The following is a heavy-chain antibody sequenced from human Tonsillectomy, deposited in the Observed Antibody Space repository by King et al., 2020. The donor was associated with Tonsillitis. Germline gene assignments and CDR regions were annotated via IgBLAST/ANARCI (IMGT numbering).Heavy chain of an antibody. J-gene: IGHJ4*02. CDR3: ARDSGGGRRFGVEKDDS. D-gene: IGHD2-15*01. CDR2: INPTSGCT. CDR1: GYTFTDYY. Sequence: QLVQSGAEVKKPGASVKVSCKASGYTFTDYYMHWVRQAPGQGLDGVGWINPTSGCTNYAHKFQGRVTMTMGTSISTAYMVLSRLTSDDTAVFYCARDSGGGRRFGVEKDDSRGQGTLVTVSS. V-gene: IGHV1-2*07.